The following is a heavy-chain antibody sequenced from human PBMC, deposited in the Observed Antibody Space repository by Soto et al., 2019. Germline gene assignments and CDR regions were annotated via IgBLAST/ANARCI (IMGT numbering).Heavy chain of an antibody. V-gene: IGHV1-3*01. CDR3: ARVLVGSGIYYNAFDY. J-gene: IGHJ4*02. CDR2: ISAGNGNP. Sequence: QVQLVQSGAEVKKPGASVKVSCKASGYTFTTYAMHWVRQAPGQTLEWMGWISAGNGNPKYSQKFQGRVTITRDTSASTAYMELSSLRSEDTAVYYCARVLVGSGIYYNAFDYWGQGTLVTVSS. D-gene: IGHD3-10*01. CDR1: GYTFTTYA.